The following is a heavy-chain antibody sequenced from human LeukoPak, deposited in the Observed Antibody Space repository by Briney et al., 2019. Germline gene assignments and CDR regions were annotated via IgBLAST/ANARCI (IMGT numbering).Heavy chain of an antibody. Sequence: PSETLSLTCTVSGGSISSGGYYWSWIRQHPGKGLEWIGYIYYSGSTYYNPSLKSRVTISVDTSKNQFSLKLSSVTAADTAVYYCARARQGYSYGPPFGYWGQGTLVTVSS. CDR3: ARARQGYSYGPPFGY. CDR2: IYYSGST. J-gene: IGHJ4*02. V-gene: IGHV4-31*03. CDR1: GGSISSGGYY. D-gene: IGHD5-18*01.